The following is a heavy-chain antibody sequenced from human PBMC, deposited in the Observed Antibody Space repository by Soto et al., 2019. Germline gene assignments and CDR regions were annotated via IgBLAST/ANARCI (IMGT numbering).Heavy chain of an antibody. D-gene: IGHD3-10*01. V-gene: IGHV4-59*01. Sequence: SETLSLTCTVSGGSISNYYWNWIRQSPGKGLEWIGYIYYSGNIYYSGNTNYNPSLKSRVTISVDRSKNQFSLKLTSVTVADTAVYFCARDGRLMLRGFSFYNGMDVWGQGTTVT. CDR2: IYYSGNIYYSGNT. CDR1: GGSISNYY. CDR3: ARDGRLMLRGFSFYNGMDV. J-gene: IGHJ6*02.